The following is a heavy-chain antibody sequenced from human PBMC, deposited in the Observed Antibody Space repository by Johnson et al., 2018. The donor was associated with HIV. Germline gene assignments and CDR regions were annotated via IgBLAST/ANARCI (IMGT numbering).Heavy chain of an antibody. CDR1: GFTFSSYG. CDR2: IWYDESNE. D-gene: IGHD3-10*01. J-gene: IGHJ3*02. V-gene: IGHV3-33*01. CDR3: ARSLGVGAFDI. Sequence: QVQLVESGGGVVQPGRSLRLSCAASGFTFSSYGMHWVRQAPGKGLEWVAVIWYDESNEYYADSVRGRLTISRDNSKNTLYLQMNSLRAEDTAVYYCARSLGVGAFDIWGQGTMVTVSS.